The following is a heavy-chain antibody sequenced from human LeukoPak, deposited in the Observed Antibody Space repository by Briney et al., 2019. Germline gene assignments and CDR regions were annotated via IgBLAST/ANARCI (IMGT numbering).Heavy chain of an antibody. CDR2: IYSGGST. CDR1: GFTVSSNY. J-gene: IGHJ4*02. CDR3: ARGLEAANTYYFDY. V-gene: IGHV3-66*01. D-gene: IGHD6-13*01. Sequence: GGSLRLSCAASGFTVSSNYMSWVRQAPGKGLEWVSIIYSGGSTYYTDSVRGRFIISRDISKNTLYLQMNSLRAEDTAVYYCARGLEAANTYYFDYWGQGTMVTVSS.